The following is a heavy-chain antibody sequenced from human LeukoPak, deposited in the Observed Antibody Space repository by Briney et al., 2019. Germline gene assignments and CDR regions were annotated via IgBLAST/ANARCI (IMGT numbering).Heavy chain of an antibody. D-gene: IGHD4-23*01. CDR3: ARAGRSFYGGPSDY. V-gene: IGHV3-7*01. Sequence: PGGSLRLSCAVSGFTFSSHWMSWVRQAPGKGLEWVAHIRQDGNEKQYVDSVRGRFTISRDNIENSLFLQMDSLRDEDTAVYYCARAGRSFYGGPSDYWGQGTLVTVSS. CDR1: GFTFSSHW. J-gene: IGHJ4*02. CDR2: IRQDGNEK.